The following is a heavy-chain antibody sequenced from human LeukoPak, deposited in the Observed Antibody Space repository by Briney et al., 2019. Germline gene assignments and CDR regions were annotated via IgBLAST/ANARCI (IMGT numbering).Heavy chain of an antibody. V-gene: IGHV3-74*01. Sequence: GGSLRLSCAASGFTFSSYWMNWVRQVPGKGLVWVSRIVSDGSNTNYADSVKGRFTISRDNAKNTLYLQMNSLRVEDTSVYYCARGRPHGNDYWGQGTLVTVSS. J-gene: IGHJ4*02. CDR1: GFTFSSYW. CDR3: ARGRPHGNDY. CDR2: IVSDGSNT. D-gene: IGHD4-23*01.